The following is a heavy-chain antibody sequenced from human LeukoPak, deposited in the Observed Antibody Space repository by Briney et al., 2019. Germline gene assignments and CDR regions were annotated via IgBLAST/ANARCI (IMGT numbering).Heavy chain of an antibody. CDR1: GGSISSGGYS. Sequence: SSQTLSLTCAGSGGSISSGGYSWSWIRQPPGKGLEWIGYIYHSGSTYYNPSLKSRVTISVDRSKNQFSLKLSSVTAADTAVYYCVKSTGTTHYYGMDVWGQGTTVTVSS. CDR2: IYHSGST. CDR3: VKSTGTTHYYGMDV. J-gene: IGHJ6*02. D-gene: IGHD1-7*01. V-gene: IGHV4-30-2*01.